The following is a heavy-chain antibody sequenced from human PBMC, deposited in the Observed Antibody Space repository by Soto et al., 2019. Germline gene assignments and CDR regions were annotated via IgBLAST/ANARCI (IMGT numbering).Heavy chain of an antibody. J-gene: IGHJ5*02. CDR2: IWYDGSNK. D-gene: IGHD6-19*01. V-gene: IGHV3-33*01. CDR3: ARDGEQWLPKNWFDP. Sequence: GGSLRLSCAASGFTFSSYGMHWVRQAPGKGLEWVAVIWYDGSNKYYADSVKGRFTISRDNSKNTLYLQMNSLRAEDTAVYYCARDGEQWLPKNWFDPWGQGTLVTVSS. CDR1: GFTFSSYG.